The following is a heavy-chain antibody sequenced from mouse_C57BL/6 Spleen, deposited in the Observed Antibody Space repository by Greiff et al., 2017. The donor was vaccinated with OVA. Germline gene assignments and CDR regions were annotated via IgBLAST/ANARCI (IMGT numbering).Heavy chain of an antibody. Sequence: QVQLQQSGAELVRPGTSVKVSCKASGYAFTNYLIEWVKQRPGQGLEWIGVINPGSGGTNYNEKFKGKATLTADKSSSTAYMQLSSLTSEDSAVYFCARSDYSNPYAMDYWGQGTSVTVSS. V-gene: IGHV1-54*01. CDR1: GYAFTNYL. D-gene: IGHD2-5*01. J-gene: IGHJ4*01. CDR2: INPGSGGT. CDR3: ARSDYSNPYAMDY.